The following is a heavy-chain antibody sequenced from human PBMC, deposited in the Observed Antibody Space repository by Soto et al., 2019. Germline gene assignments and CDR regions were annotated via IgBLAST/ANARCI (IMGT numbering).Heavy chain of an antibody. CDR2: ISWNSGSI. CDR1: GFTFDDYA. Sequence: GGSLRLSCAASGFTFDDYAMHWVRQAPGKGLEWVSGISWNSGSIGYADSVKGRFTISRDNAKNSLYLQMNSLRVEDTAVYYCAKDEKGVIADYFDCWGQGTLVTGSS. V-gene: IGHV3-9*01. CDR3: AKDEKGVIADYFDC. J-gene: IGHJ4*02. D-gene: IGHD3-10*01.